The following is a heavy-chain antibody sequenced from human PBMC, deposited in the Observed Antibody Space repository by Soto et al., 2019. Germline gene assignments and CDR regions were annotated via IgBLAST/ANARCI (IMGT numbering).Heavy chain of an antibody. V-gene: IGHV3-23*01. J-gene: IGHJ6*02. CDR2: ITGTGGNT. CDR3: ARIRGYLYGLDV. CDR1: GFPLSTYG. Sequence: EGSLRLSCAASGFPLSTYGMTWVRQAPGKGLEWVSAITGTGGNTYYVDSVKGRFTSSRDNSKNMLYLQVNSLRVEDTAVYYCARIRGYLYGLDVWGQGTTGAVSS.